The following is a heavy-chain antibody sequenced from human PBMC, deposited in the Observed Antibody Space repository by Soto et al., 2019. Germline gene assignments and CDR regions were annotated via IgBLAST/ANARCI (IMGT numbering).Heavy chain of an antibody. CDR2: IYYSGNT. V-gene: IGHV4-59*01. CDR1: GGSISNYY. CDR3: ARGPPRGTQDFDY. Sequence: PSETLSLTCAVSGGSISNYYWSWIRQPPGKGLEWIAYIYYSGNTNYNPSLKSRVTISVDTSKNQFSLKLGSVTTADTAVYYCARGPPRGTQDFDYWGQGTLVTVSS. D-gene: IGHD2-15*01. J-gene: IGHJ4*02.